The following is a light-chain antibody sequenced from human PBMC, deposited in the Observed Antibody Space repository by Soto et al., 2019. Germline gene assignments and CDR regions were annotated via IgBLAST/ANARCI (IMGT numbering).Light chain of an antibody. J-gene: IGLJ2*01. V-gene: IGLV2-14*01. CDR2: DGS. Sequence: QSALTQPASVSGSPGQSITISCTGTSSDVGRYNYVSWYQQHPGKAPKLMIYDGSNRPSGVSNRFSGSKSGNTASLTISGLQAEDEADYYCSSYTRSSTLVVFGGGTKLTVL. CDR1: SSDVGRYNY. CDR3: SSYTRSSTLVV.